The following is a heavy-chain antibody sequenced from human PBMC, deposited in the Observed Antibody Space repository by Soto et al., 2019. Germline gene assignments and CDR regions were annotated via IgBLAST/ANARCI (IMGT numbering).Heavy chain of an antibody. CDR3: AGGRDQPPVGLYFES. CDR2: IIPMFGTP. Sequence: SVKVSCKASGGAFTDYIFDWVRQAPGQGLEWMGGIIPMFGTPKYAQKFQHRVTISADVSTGTAYMELTRLRFDDTAVYYCAGGRDQPPVGLYFESWGEGTRVTVSS. V-gene: IGHV1-69*13. CDR1: GGAFTDYI. J-gene: IGHJ4*02. D-gene: IGHD1-26*01.